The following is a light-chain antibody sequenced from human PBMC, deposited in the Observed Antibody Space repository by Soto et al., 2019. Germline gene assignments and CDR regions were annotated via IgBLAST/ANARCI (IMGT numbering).Light chain of an antibody. J-gene: IGLJ3*02. CDR1: SSDVGSYNL. CDR3: CSYAGSRV. Sequence: QSVLTQPASVSGSPGQSITIYCTGTSSDVGSYNLVSWYQQHPGKAPKLMIYEGSKRPSGVSNRFSGSKSGNTASLTISGLQAEDEADYYCCSYAGSRVFGGGTKVTVL. V-gene: IGLV2-23*01. CDR2: EGS.